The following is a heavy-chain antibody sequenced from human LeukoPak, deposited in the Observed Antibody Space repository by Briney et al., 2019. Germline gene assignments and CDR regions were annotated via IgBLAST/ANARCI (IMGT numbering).Heavy chain of an antibody. J-gene: IGHJ4*02. CDR2: ISGSGGST. CDR1: GFTFSSYA. V-gene: IGHV3-23*01. CDR3: TRVYLERLTAGYFDH. D-gene: IGHD2-8*01. Sequence: GSLRLSCAASGFTFSSYAMSWVRQAPGKGLEWVSAISGSGGSTYYADSVKGRFTISRDNSKNTLYLQMNSLRDEDTAVYYCTRVYLERLTAGYFDHWGQGTLVTVSP.